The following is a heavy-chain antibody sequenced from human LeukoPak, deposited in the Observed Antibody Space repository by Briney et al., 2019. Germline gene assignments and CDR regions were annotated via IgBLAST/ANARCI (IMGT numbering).Heavy chain of an antibody. CDR2: IYYSGRT. V-gene: IGHV4-59*01. Sequence: SETLSLTCTVSGDSISSYYWSWIRQPPGKGLERIGYIYYSGRTNYNPALKRRVTISVDTSKNQSSLKLSSVTAADTAVYYCARSGGQMAVAGTNYLDYWGQGTLVTVSS. CDR1: GDSISSYY. D-gene: IGHD6-19*01. J-gene: IGHJ4*02. CDR3: ARSGGQMAVAGTNYLDY.